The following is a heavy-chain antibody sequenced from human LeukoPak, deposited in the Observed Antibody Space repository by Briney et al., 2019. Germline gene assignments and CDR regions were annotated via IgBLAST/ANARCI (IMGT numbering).Heavy chain of an antibody. CDR2: ISYDGSNK. J-gene: IGHJ4*02. V-gene: IGHV3-30*18. D-gene: IGHD4-17*01. CDR1: GFTFSSYG. Sequence: GGSLRLSCAASGFTFSSYGMHWVRQAPSKGLEWVAVISYDGSNKYYADSVKGRFTISRDNSKNTLYLQMNSLRAEDTAVYYCAKDRGDYVPLYYFDYWGQGTLVTVSS. CDR3: AKDRGDYVPLYYFDY.